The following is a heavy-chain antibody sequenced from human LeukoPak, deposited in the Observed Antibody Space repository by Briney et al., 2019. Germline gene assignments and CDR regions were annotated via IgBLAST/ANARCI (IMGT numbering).Heavy chain of an antibody. CDR2: INPSGGST. J-gene: IGHJ5*02. V-gene: IGHV1-46*01. CDR3: ARGPHRRTYDRDNWFDP. Sequence: GASVKVSCTASGYTFINYYMHWVRQAPGQGLEWMGIINPSGGSTSCGQKFQGRVTMTRDMSTSTFYMELSSLRFEDTAVYYCARGPHRRTYDRDNWFDPWGQGTLVTVSS. CDR1: GYTFINYY. D-gene: IGHD3-10*02.